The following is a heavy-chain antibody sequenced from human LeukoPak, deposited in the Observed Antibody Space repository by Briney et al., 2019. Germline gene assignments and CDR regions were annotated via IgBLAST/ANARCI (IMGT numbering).Heavy chain of an antibody. CDR2: ISYDGNNE. J-gene: IGHJ4*02. Sequence: VGSLRLSCAASGFTFSNAWMSWVRQAPGKGLGWVAVISYDGNNEYCGDSVKGRFTISRDNSKNTMFLQMDSLRAEDTVVYYCAKDGYYYDSSGYYHLDYWGQGILVTVSS. D-gene: IGHD3-22*01. CDR3: AKDGYYYDSSGYYHLDY. CDR1: GFTFSNAW. V-gene: IGHV3-30*18.